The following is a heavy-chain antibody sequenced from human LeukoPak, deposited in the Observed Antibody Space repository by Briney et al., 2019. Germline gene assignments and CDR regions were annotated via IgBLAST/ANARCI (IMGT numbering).Heavy chain of an antibody. V-gene: IGHV3-7*03. CDR3: ARVITGYSSGWPEFYYGMDV. D-gene: IGHD6-19*01. J-gene: IGHJ6*02. Sequence: GGSLRLSCAASGFTFSSYWMSWVRQAPGKGLEWVANIKQDGSEKYYVDSVKGRFTISRDNAKNSLYLQMNSLRAEDTAVYYCARVITGYSSGWPEFYYGMDVWGQGTTVTVSS. CDR2: IKQDGSEK. CDR1: GFTFSSYW.